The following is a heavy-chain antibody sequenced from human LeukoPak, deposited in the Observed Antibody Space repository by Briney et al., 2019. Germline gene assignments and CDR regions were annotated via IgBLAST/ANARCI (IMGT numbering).Heavy chain of an antibody. CDR3: AKAKGGIVVVPAAGGPFDI. D-gene: IGHD2-2*01. Sequence: PGGSLRLSCAASGFTFSSYAMSWVRQAPGKGLEWVSAISGSGGSTYYADSVKGRFTISRDNSKNTLYLQMNSLRAEGTAVYYCAKAKGGIVVVPAAGGPFDIWGQGTMVTVSS. CDR1: GFTFSSYA. CDR2: ISGSGGST. J-gene: IGHJ3*02. V-gene: IGHV3-23*01.